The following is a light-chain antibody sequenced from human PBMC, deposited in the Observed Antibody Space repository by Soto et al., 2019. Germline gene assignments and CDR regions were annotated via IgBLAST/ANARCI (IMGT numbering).Light chain of an antibody. CDR3: QQFSSYPLT. V-gene: IGKV3-15*01. Sequence: EIVMTQSPATLSVSPGERATLSCRASQSVSSNLGWYQQKPGQAPRLLIYGASTRAAGIPARFSGGGSETEFTLTISSVQSEDFAVYYCQQFSSYPLTFGGGTKVDIK. CDR1: QSVSSN. CDR2: GAS. J-gene: IGKJ4*01.